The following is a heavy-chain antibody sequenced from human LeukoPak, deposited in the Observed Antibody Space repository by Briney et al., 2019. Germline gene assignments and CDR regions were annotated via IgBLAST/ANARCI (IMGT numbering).Heavy chain of an antibody. CDR1: GGAFSSYA. J-gene: IGHJ4*02. CDR2: IIPIFGTA. V-gene: IGHV1-69*13. CDR3: ARDRGYGDLHFDY. D-gene: IGHD4-17*01. Sequence: SVKVSCKASGGAFSSYAISWVRQAPGQGLEWMGGIIPIFGTANYAQKFQGRVTITADESTSTAYMELSSLRSEDTAVYYCARDRGYGDLHFDYWGQGTLVTVSS.